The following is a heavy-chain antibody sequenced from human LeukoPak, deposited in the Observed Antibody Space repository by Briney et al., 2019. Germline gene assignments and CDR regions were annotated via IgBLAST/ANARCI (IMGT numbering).Heavy chain of an antibody. CDR3: ARDYGGNSGGYYYGMDV. CDR2: IYYSGST. Sequence: PSETLSLTCTVSGGSISSGDYYWSWIRQPPGKGLEWIGYIYYSGSTYYNPSLESRVTISVDTSKNQFSLRLSSVTAADTAVYYCARDYGGNSGGYYYGMDVWGQGTTVTVSS. V-gene: IGHV4-30-4*01. CDR1: GGSISSGDYY. D-gene: IGHD4-23*01. J-gene: IGHJ6*02.